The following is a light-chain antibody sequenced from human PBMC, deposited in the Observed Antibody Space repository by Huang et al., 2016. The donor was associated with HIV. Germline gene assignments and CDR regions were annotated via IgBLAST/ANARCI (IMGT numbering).Light chain of an antibody. CDR1: QCVNNK. Sequence: EVVMTQSPVTLSVSPGERATLSCRASQCVNNKLAWFQQKPGQAPRLLIHDASIRATGIPDRFSGSGSGTEFTLTISSLQSEDFAVYYCQQYNNWPPWTFGQGTKVEIK. V-gene: IGKV3-15*01. CDR2: DAS. CDR3: QQYNNWPPWT. J-gene: IGKJ1*01.